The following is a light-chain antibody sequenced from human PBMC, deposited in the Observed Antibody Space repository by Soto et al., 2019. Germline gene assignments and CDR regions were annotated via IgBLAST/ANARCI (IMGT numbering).Light chain of an antibody. CDR2: AAS. J-gene: IGKJ4*01. V-gene: IGKV1-9*01. CDR1: QGISSY. Sequence: DIQLTQSPSFLSASVGDRVTITCRASQGISSYLAWYQQKPGKAPNLLIYAASTLQSGVPSRFSGSGSGTEFTLTISSLQPEDFATYYCQQLNSSPPTFGGGTKV. CDR3: QQLNSSPPT.